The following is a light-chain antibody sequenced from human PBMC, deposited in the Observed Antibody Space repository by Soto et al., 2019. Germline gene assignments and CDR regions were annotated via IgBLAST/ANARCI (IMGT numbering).Light chain of an antibody. CDR2: DDS. J-gene: IGLJ2*01. Sequence: SYELTQPPSVSVAPGQTAKITCGGNNIGTKRVHWYQQKPGQAPVLVVYDDSDRHSGIPERFSGSNSGNTATLTASRVEAGDEADYYCQVWDTSGGPHVLFGGGTKVTVL. CDR3: QVWDTSGGPHVL. CDR1: NIGTKR. V-gene: IGLV3-21*02.